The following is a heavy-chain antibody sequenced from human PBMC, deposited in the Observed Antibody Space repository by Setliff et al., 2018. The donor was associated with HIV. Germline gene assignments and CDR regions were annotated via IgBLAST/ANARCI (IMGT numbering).Heavy chain of an antibody. J-gene: IGHJ4*02. CDR3: ARRAGSSWFRFYFDY. CDR1: GFSLSTSGAA. Sequence: SGPTLVNPTQTLTLTCTFSGFSLSTSGAAVGWIRQPPGKALEWLEILYWDDDKRYTPSLNNRLTITKGTSKNQVVLTMTNVDPVDTATYFCARRAGSSWFRFYFDYWGQGPLVTSPQ. D-gene: IGHD6-13*01. CDR2: LYWDDDK. V-gene: IGHV2-5*02.